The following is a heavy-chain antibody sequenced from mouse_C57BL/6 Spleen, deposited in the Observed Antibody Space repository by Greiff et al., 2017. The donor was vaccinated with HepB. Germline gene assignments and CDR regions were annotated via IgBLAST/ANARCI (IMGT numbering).Heavy chain of an antibody. D-gene: IGHD1-1*01. V-gene: IGHV1-18*01. CDR2: INPNNGGT. CDR1: GYTFTDYN. Sequence: EVQVVESGPELVKPGASVKIPCKASGYTFTDYNMDWVKQSHGKSLEWIGDINPNNGGTIYNQKFKGKATLTVDKSSSTAYMELRSLTSEDTAVYYCARQHYGSSYWYFDVWGTGTTVTVSS. CDR3: ARQHYGSSYWYFDV. J-gene: IGHJ1*03.